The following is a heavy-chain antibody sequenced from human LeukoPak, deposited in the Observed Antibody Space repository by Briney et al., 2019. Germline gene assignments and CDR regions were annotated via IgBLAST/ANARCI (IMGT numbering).Heavy chain of an antibody. V-gene: IGHV1-69*13. CDR2: IIPIFGTA. D-gene: IGHD4-17*01. CDR1: GGTFSSYA. Sequence: ASVKVSFKASGGTFSSYAISWVRQAPGQGLEWMGGIIPIFGTANYAQKFQGRVTITADESTSTAYMELSSLRSEDTAVYYCARGTTVNRVDYFDYWGQGTLVTVSS. J-gene: IGHJ4*02. CDR3: ARGTTVNRVDYFDY.